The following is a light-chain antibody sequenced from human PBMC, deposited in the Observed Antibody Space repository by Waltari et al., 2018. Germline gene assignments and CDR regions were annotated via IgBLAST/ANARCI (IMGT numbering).Light chain of an antibody. CDR3: QQRRDRPLS. V-gene: IGKV3-11*01. Sequence: EIVLTQSPATLSLSPGERATLSCRASQSINSYLAWYQQKPGQAPRLLIYDASNRATGIPARFSGSGSGTDFTLTISSLEPEDFAVYYCQQRRDRPLSFGGGTKVEIK. CDR2: DAS. J-gene: IGKJ4*01. CDR1: QSINSY.